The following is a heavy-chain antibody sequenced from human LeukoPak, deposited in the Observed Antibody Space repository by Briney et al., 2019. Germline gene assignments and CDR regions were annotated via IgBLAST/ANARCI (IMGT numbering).Heavy chain of an antibody. V-gene: IGHV3-7*03. CDR2: IKQDGSEK. J-gene: IGHJ4*02. D-gene: IGHD1-26*01. CDR1: GFTFSSDA. CDR3: ARNPPRYFN. Sequence: GGSLRLSCAASGFTFSSDAMSWVRQAPGEGLEWVANIKQDGSEKYYVDSVKGRFTISRDNAKNSLYLQMNSLRAEDTAVYYCARNPPRYFNWGQGTLVTVSS.